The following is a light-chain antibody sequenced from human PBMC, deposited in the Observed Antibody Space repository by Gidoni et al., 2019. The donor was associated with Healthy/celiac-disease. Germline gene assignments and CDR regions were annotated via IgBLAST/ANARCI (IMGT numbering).Light chain of an antibody. J-gene: IGLJ2*01. CDR3: AAWDDSLNGQVV. Sequence: QSVLTQPPSASGTPGQRVTISCSGISSNIGSNTVNWYQQLPGTAPKLLIYSNNQRPSGVPDRFSGSKSGTSASLALSGLQSEDEADYHCAAWDDSLNGQVVFGGGTKLTVL. CDR2: SNN. V-gene: IGLV1-44*01. CDR1: SSNIGSNT.